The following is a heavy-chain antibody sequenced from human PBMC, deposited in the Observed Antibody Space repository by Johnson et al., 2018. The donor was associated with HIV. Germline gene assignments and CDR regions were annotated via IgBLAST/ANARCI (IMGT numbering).Heavy chain of an antibody. Sequence: VQLVESGGGVVRPGGSLRLSCAASGFTFDDYGMSWVRQAPGKGLEWVSGINWNGGSTGYADSVKGRFTISRDNAKNSLYLQMNSLRAEDTAVYYCAKDLVVVTARGAFDIWGQGTMVTVSS. CDR2: INWNGGST. V-gene: IGHV3-20*04. D-gene: IGHD2-21*02. J-gene: IGHJ3*02. CDR1: GFTFDDYG. CDR3: AKDLVVVTARGAFDI.